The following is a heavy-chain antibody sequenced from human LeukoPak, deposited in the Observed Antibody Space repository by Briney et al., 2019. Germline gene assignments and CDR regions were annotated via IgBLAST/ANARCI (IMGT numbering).Heavy chain of an antibody. J-gene: IGHJ6*03. CDR1: GFTFSSYG. CDR2: IRYDGSNK. Sequence: GGSLRLSCAASGFTFSSYGMHWVRQAPGKGLEWVAFIRYDGSNKYYADSVKGRFTISRDNSKNTLYLQMNSLRAEDTAVYYCAYTTPIAAAGAYYYYYYMDVWGKGTTVTVSS. V-gene: IGHV3-30*02. CDR3: AYTTPIAAAGAYYYYYYMDV. D-gene: IGHD6-13*01.